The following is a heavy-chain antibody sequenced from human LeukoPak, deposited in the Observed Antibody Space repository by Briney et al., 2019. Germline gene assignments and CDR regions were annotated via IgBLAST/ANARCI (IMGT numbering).Heavy chain of an antibody. V-gene: IGHV3-43*02. CDR1: GFTFDDYA. D-gene: IGHD3-22*01. J-gene: IGHJ4*02. CDR2: ISGDGGST. CDR3: AKDMLGITMIVGLDY. Sequence: PGGSLRLSCAASGFTFDDYAMHWVRQAPGKGLEWVSLISGDGGSTYYADSVKGRFTISRDNSKSSLYLQMNSLRTEDTALYYCAKDMLGITMIVGLDYWGQGTLVTVSS.